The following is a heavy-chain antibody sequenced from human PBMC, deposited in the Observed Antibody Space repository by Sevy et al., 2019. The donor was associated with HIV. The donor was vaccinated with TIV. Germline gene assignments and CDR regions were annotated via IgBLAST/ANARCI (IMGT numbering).Heavy chain of an antibody. D-gene: IGHD3-22*01. Sequence: GGSLRLSCAASGFTFSNFEMNWVRQAPGKGLEWVSYITSSGSTIYYADSVQGRSTISRDNAKNSLFLQMNSLRVEDTAVYYCARATYYYDGSGPYYFDYWGQGTLVTVSS. V-gene: IGHV3-48*03. CDR1: GFTFSNFE. CDR3: ARATYYYDGSGPYYFDY. CDR2: ITSSGSTI. J-gene: IGHJ4*02.